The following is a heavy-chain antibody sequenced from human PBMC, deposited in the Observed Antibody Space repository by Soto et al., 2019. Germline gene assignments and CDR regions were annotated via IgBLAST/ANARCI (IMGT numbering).Heavy chain of an antibody. D-gene: IGHD3-3*01. Sequence: QVQLVQSGAEVKKPGASVKVSCKASGYTFTSYDINWVRQATGQGLEWMGWMNPNSGNTGYAQRFQGRVTMTRNTSISTAYMELSSLRSEDTAVYYCARSRRVFWSGYLGYWGQGTLVTVSS. V-gene: IGHV1-8*01. CDR3: ARSRRVFWSGYLGY. J-gene: IGHJ4*02. CDR2: MNPNSGNT. CDR1: GYTFTSYD.